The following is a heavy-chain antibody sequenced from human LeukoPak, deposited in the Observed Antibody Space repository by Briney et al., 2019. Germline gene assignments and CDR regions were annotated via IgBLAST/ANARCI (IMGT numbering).Heavy chain of an antibody. CDR1: GFTFSTYE. CDR2: ISSSGGTI. D-gene: IGHD1-26*01. J-gene: IGHJ4*02. CDR3: ASGAQSDY. V-gene: IGHV3-48*03. Sequence: GGSLRLSCAASGFTFSTYERNWVRQAPGKGLEWVSYISSSGGTIYYADSVKGRFTISRDNAKNSLYLQMNSLRVEATALYYCASGAQSDYWGQGTLVTVSS.